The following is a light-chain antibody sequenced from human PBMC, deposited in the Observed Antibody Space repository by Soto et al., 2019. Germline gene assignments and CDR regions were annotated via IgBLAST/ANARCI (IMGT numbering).Light chain of an antibody. CDR3: QQYDNRPPYT. V-gene: IGKV3-15*01. J-gene: IGKJ2*01. CDR2: GAS. CDR1: QSVSSY. Sequence: EIVLTQSPATLSLSPGARATLSCRASQSVSSYLAWYQQKPGQAPRLLIYGASTRATGIPARFSGSGSGTEFTLTIISRQSEDFAVYYCQQYDNRPPYTLGQGTKVDI.